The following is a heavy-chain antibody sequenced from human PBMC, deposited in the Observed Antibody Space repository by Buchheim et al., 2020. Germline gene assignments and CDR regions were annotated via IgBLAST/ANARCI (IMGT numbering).Heavy chain of an antibody. CDR2: IYYSGST. CDR1: GGSISSSSYY. Sequence: QLQLQESGPGLVKPSETLSLTCTVSGGSISSSSYYWGWIRQPPGKGLVWIGSIYYSGSTYYNPSLKSRVTISVDTPKNQFSLKLSSVTAADTAVYYCAGLIVVVSPYYFDYWGQGTL. V-gene: IGHV4-39*01. CDR3: AGLIVVVSPYYFDY. D-gene: IGHD3-22*01. J-gene: IGHJ4*02.